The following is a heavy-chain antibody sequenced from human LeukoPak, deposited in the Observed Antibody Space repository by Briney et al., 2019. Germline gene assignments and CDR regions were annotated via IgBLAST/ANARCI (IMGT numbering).Heavy chain of an antibody. CDR1: GFTFRNFW. V-gene: IGHV3-7*01. CDR3: ARDKTDYRSGASCYGGLDP. CDR2: VRQDGSET. Sequence: GGSLRLSCAASGFTFRNFWMSWVRQAPGKGLEWLANVRQDGSETYYLDSVKGRFTISRDNAKNSLYLELNSLRAEDTSVYYCARDKTDYRSGASCYGGLDPWGQGTLVTVSS. D-gene: IGHD2-15*01. J-gene: IGHJ5*02.